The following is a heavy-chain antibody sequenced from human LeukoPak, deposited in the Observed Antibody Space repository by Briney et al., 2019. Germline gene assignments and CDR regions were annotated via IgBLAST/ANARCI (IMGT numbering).Heavy chain of an antibody. V-gene: IGHV1-69*13. Sequence: GASVKVSCKASGGTFSSYAISWVRQAPGQGLEWMGGIIPIFGTANYAQKFQGRVTITADESTSTAYMELSSLRSEDTAVYYCARDRPITGTTPRGYFDYWGQGTLVTVSS. J-gene: IGHJ4*02. CDR1: GGTFSSYA. CDR3: ARDRPITGTTPRGYFDY. CDR2: IIPIFGTA. D-gene: IGHD1-20*01.